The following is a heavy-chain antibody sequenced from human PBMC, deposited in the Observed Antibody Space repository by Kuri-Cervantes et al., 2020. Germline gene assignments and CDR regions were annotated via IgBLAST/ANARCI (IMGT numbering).Heavy chain of an antibody. Sequence: GGSLRLSCAASGFTFDDYTMHWVRQAPGKGLEWVAVISYDGSNKYYADSVKGRFTISRDNSKNTLYLQMNSLRAEDTAVYYCAREIPFIVGPYAFDIWGQGALVPSPQ. J-gene: IGHJ3*02. D-gene: IGHD1-26*01. CDR2: ISYDGSNK. CDR1: GFTFDDYT. V-gene: IGHV3-30*03. CDR3: AREIPFIVGPYAFDI.